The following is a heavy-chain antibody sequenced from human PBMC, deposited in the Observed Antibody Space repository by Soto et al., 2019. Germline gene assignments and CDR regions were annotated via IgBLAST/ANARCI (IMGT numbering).Heavy chain of an antibody. Sequence: GGSLRLSCAASGFTFSSYAMSWVRQAPGKGLEWVSAISGSGGSTYYADSVKGRFTISRDNSKNTLYLQMNSLRAEDTAVYYCAKLGSSSWSPHYYFDYWGQGTLVTVSS. D-gene: IGHD2-2*01. V-gene: IGHV3-23*01. CDR1: GFTFSSYA. CDR3: AKLGSSSWSPHYYFDY. J-gene: IGHJ4*02. CDR2: ISGSGGST.